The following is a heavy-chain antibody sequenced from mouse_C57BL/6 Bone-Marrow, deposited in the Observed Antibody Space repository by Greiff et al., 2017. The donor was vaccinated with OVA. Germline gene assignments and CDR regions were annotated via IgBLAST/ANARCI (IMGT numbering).Heavy chain of an antibody. D-gene: IGHD2-4*01. Sequence: VQLQQSGPELVKPGASVKISCKASGYTFTDYYMNWVKQSPGKSLEWIGDINPNNGGTSYNQKFKGKATLTVDKSSSTAYMELRSLTSEDSAVYYCARGSTMITTGLAYWGKGTLVTVSA. CDR2: INPNNGGT. CDR1: GYTFTDYY. J-gene: IGHJ3*01. CDR3: ARGSTMITTGLAY. V-gene: IGHV1-26*01.